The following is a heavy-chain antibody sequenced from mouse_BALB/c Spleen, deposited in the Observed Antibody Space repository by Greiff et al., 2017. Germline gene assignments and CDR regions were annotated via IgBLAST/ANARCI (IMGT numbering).Heavy chain of an antibody. V-gene: IGHV1-54*01. CDR2: INPGSGGT. CDR1: GYAFTNYL. Sequence: VQLQQSGAELVRPGTSVKVSCKASGYAFTNYLIEWVKQRPGQGLEWIGVINPGSGGTNYNEKFKGKATLTADKSSSTAYMQLSSLTSDDSAVYFCARVYYDYDAGDYWGQGTTLTVSS. J-gene: IGHJ2*01. D-gene: IGHD2-4*01. CDR3: ARVYYDYDAGDY.